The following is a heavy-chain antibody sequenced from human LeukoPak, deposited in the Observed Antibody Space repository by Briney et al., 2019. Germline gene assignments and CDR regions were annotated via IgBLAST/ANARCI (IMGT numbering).Heavy chain of an antibody. V-gene: IGHV4-4*07. CDR1: GGSISSYY. Sequence: SETLSLTCTVSGGSISSYYWSWIRQPAGKGLEWIGRIYTSGSTNYNPSLKSRVTMSVDTSKNQFSLKLSSVTAADTAVYYCARGLRSGMLGVDEYYFDYWGQGTLVTVSS. D-gene: IGHD3-3*01. CDR2: IYTSGST. J-gene: IGHJ4*02. CDR3: ARGLRSGMLGVDEYYFDY.